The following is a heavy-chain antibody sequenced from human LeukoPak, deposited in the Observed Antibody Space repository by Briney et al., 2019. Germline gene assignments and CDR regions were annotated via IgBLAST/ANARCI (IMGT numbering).Heavy chain of an antibody. D-gene: IGHD2-2*02. J-gene: IGHJ4*02. V-gene: IGHV3-7*01. Sequence: GGSLRLSCAASGFTFSRYWMSWVRQAPGKGLEWVANIEQDGSEKYYVDSVKGRFTISRDNAKNSLYLQMNSPRAEDTAVYYCARDYEAGCTSTTCYNRFDYWGQGTLVTVSS. CDR2: IEQDGSEK. CDR1: GFTFSRYW. CDR3: ARDYEAGCTSTTCYNRFDY.